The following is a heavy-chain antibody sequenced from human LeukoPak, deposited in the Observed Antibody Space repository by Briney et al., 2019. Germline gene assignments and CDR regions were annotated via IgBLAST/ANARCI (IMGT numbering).Heavy chain of an antibody. CDR2: INSDGSST. CDR1: GFTFSSYG. J-gene: IGHJ4*02. Sequence: GGSLRLSCAASGFTFSSYGMHWVRQAPGKGLVWVSRINSDGSSTSYADSVKGRFTISRDNAKNTLYLQMKSLRAEDTAVYYCARDLPGIAVAGTMVHYWGQGTLVTVSS. V-gene: IGHV3-74*01. CDR3: ARDLPGIAVAGTMVHY. D-gene: IGHD6-19*01.